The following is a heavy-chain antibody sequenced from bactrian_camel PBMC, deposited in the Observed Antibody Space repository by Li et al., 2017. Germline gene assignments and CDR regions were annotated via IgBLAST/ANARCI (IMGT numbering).Heavy chain of an antibody. V-gene: IGHV3S53*01. CDR3: AADEDPAGGYCYGSGN. Sequence: HVQLVESGGGSVQAGGSLRLSCGYTYDGGDMAWFRQAPGMEREGVAAISSAGSADYADSVKGRFSISQDFAKNTLYLEMTNLKPEDTAVYYCAADEDPAGGYCYGSGNRGQGTQVTVS. CDR1: YTYDGGD. CDR2: ISSAGSA. J-gene: IGHJ4*01. D-gene: IGHD2*01.